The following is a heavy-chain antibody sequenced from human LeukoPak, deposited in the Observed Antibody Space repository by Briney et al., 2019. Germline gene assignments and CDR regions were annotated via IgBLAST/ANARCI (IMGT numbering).Heavy chain of an antibody. J-gene: IGHJ4*02. Sequence: SETLSLTCTVSGGSISSSSYYWGWIRQPPGKGLEWIGSIYYSGSTYYNPSLKSRVTISVDTSKNQFSLKLSSVTAADTAVYYCAREPMYYYDSSGSFEDYWGQGTLVTVSS. CDR2: IYYSGST. CDR1: GGSISSSSYY. V-gene: IGHV4-39*07. CDR3: AREPMYYYDSSGSFEDY. D-gene: IGHD3-22*01.